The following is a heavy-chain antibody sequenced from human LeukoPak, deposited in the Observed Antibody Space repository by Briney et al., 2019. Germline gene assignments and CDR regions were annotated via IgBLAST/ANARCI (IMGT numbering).Heavy chain of an antibody. CDR2: IYSDGST. Sequence: GGSLRLSCPVSGFTVSSNYMSWVRQAPGKGLEWVSVIYSDGSTYYADSVKGRFTISRDNSKNTLYLQMNSLRAEDTAVYYCASLGAAGTDYWGQGTLVTVSS. CDR1: GFTVSSNY. J-gene: IGHJ4*02. V-gene: IGHV3-53*01. CDR3: ASLGAAGTDY. D-gene: IGHD6-13*01.